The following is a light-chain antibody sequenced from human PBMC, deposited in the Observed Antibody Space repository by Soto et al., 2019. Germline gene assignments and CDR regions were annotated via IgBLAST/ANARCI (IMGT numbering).Light chain of an antibody. CDR1: SSDVGSYNL. V-gene: IGLV2-23*01. CDR3: CSYAGSSSYVV. Sequence: QSPLTQPAYVSGSPGQSITISCTGTSSDVGSYNLVSWYQQHPGKAPKLMIYEGSKRPSGVSNRFSGSKSGNTASLTISGLQAEDEADYYCCSYAGSSSYVVFGGGTQLTVL. J-gene: IGLJ2*01. CDR2: EGS.